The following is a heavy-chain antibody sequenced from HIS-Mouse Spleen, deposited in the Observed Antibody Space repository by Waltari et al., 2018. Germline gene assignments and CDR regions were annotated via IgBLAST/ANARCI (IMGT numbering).Heavy chain of an antibody. D-gene: IGHD4-4*01. J-gene: IGHJ4*02. CDR1: GFTFSSYD. CDR2: IGTAGDT. CDR3: ARGYSNYVPYFDY. Sequence: EVQLVESGGGLVQPGGSLRLSCAASGFTFSSYDMHCVRQATGKGLEGVSAIGTAGDTYYPGSVKGRFTISRENAKNSLYLQMNSLRAGDTAVYYCARGYSNYVPYFDYWGQGTLVTVSS. V-gene: IGHV3-13*01.